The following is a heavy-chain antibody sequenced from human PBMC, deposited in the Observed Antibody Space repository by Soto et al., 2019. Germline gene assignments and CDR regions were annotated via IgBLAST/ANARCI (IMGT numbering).Heavy chain of an antibody. CDR2: IYYSGST. D-gene: IGHD4-17*01. CDR3: ASIYGDLYYYYYYGMDV. Sequence: SETLSLTCTVSGGSISSSIYYWGWIRQPPGKGLEWIGSIYYSGSTYYNPSLKSRVTISVDTSKNQFSLKLSSVTAADTAVYYCASIYGDLYYYYYYGMDVWGQGTTVTVSS. CDR1: GGSISSSIYY. V-gene: IGHV4-39*01. J-gene: IGHJ6*02.